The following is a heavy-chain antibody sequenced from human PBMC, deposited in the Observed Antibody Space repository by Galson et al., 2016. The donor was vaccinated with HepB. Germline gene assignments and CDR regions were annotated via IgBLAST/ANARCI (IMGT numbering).Heavy chain of an antibody. V-gene: IGHV3-9*01. Sequence: SLRLSCAASGFSFDDYAMHWVRQAPGKGLEWVSGISWKSGRIGYADSVKGRFTISRDNAKNSLYLQMNSLRPEDTALYYCAKDMAPNDYGEGLDSWGQGTLVTVSS. D-gene: IGHD4-17*01. J-gene: IGHJ4*02. CDR3: AKDMAPNDYGEGLDS. CDR2: ISWKSGRI. CDR1: GFSFDDYA.